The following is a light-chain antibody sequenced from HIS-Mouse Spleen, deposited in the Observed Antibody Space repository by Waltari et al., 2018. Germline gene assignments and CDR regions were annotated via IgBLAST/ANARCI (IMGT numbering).Light chain of an antibody. V-gene: IGLV2-23*01. CDR3: CSYAGSSTWV. Sequence: QSALTQPASVSGSPGQSITISCTGTSSVVGSYNLVSWYQQHPGKAPKLMIYEGSKRPSGVSNRFSGSKSGNTASLTISGLQAEDEDDYYCCSYAGSSTWVFGGGTKLTVL. J-gene: IGLJ3*02. CDR2: EGS. CDR1: SSVVGSYNL.